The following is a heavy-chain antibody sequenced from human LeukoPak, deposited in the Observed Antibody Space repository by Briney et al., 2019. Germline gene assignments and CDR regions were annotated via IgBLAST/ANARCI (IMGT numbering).Heavy chain of an antibody. V-gene: IGHV3-7*01. J-gene: IGHJ4*02. CDR2: IKQDGSET. D-gene: IGHD3/OR15-3a*01. CDR1: RINFNSYW. CDR3: ARALSDFWTVDFFDS. Sequence: PGGSLRLSCAVSRINFNSYWMTWVRQAPGKGLEWVANIKQDGSETYYMDSVKGRFSISRDNAKNSLYLQMNSLRAEDTAVYYCARALSDFWTVDFFDSWGQGTLVTVSS.